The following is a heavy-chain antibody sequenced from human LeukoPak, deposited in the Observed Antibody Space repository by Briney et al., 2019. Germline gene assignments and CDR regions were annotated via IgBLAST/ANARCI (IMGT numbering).Heavy chain of an antibody. Sequence: GGSLRLSCAASGFTFSSYGMSWVRQAPGKGLEWVSAISGSGGSTYYADSVKGRFTISRDNSKNTLYLQMNSLRAEDTAVYYCARARYSGSYYYVGAFDIWGQGTMVTVSS. CDR1: GFTFSSYG. CDR2: ISGSGGST. V-gene: IGHV3-23*01. J-gene: IGHJ3*02. CDR3: ARARYSGSYYYVGAFDI. D-gene: IGHD1-26*01.